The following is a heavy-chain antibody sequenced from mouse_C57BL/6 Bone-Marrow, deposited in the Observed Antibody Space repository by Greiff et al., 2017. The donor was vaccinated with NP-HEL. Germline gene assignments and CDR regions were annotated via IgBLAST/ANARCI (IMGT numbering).Heavy chain of an antibody. CDR2: IYPGGGYT. D-gene: IGHD6-1*01. CDR1: GYTFTNYW. CDR3: ARCSYYFDY. V-gene: IGHV1-63*01. Sequence: VKLMESGAELVRPGTSVKMSCKASGYTFTNYWIGWAKQRPGHGLEWIGDIYPGGGYTNYNEKFKGKATLTADKSSSTAYMQFSSLTSEDSAIYYCARCSYYFDYWGQGTTLTVSS. J-gene: IGHJ2*01.